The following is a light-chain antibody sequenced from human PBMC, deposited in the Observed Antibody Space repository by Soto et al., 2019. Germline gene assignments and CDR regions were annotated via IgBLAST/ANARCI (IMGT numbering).Light chain of an antibody. J-gene: IGKJ1*01. CDR3: QQYTSSPWT. CDR2: KTS. Sequence: DIQMTQSPSTLSASVGDRVTITCRASQSISSWLAWYQQKPDKAPKLLIYKTSTLQSGVPSRFSGSGSGTEFTLTVSSLQPDDFATYYCQQYTSSPWTFGQGTRVDIK. CDR1: QSISSW. V-gene: IGKV1-5*03.